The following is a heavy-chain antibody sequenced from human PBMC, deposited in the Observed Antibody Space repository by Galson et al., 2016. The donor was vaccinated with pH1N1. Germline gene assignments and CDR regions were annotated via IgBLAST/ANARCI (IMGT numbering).Heavy chain of an antibody. J-gene: IGHJ4*02. CDR3: ARDKRRYFDS. CDR2: VSASGDIT. V-gene: IGHV3-23*01. CDR1: GFRFNSYG. Sequence: SLRLSCAASGFRFNSYGMSWVRQAPGKGLEWVSAVSASGDITDYADSVKGRFRISRDSSKNTVFLQLNSLRVDDTAVYYCARDKRRYFDSWGQGTLVTVSP.